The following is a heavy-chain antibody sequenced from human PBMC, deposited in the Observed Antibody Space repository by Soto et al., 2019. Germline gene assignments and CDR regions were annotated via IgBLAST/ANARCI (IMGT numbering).Heavy chain of an antibody. D-gene: IGHD2-15*01. CDR2: IIPIFGTS. V-gene: IGHV1-69*01. CDR3: ARGVLLVVVSATRAAGGLDP. J-gene: IGHJ5*02. CDR1: GGSFSSNT. Sequence: QLQLVQSGAEVKKPGSSVNVSCKTSGGSFSSNTITWVRQAPGQGLEWMGGIIPIFGTSNYAQKFQGRVTITADESTNTVYMELSRLRYEDTAVYYCARGVLLVVVSATRAAGGLDPWGQGILVTVSS.